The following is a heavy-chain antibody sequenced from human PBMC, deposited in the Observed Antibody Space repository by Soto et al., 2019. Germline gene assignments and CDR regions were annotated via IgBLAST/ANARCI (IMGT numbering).Heavy chain of an antibody. CDR1: GYTFTSYG. CDR2: INTFSGIT. V-gene: IGHV1-18*01. D-gene: IGHD6-13*01. Sequence: QNQLVQSGPEVKEPGASVKISCKTSGYTFTSYGVSWVRQAPGQGLEWMGWINTFSGITNYAQKYQGRVTMTTDTSTRTAYMELRSLRSDGTAIYYCAKYTTREQQLRVDSWGQGTLVTVSS. CDR3: AKYTTREQQLRVDS. J-gene: IGHJ4*02.